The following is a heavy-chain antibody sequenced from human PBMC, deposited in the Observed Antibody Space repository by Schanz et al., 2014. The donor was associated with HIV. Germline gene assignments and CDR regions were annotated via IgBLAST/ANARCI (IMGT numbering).Heavy chain of an antibody. CDR3: ARDIKYDDPFQYGMDV. V-gene: IGHV1-69*06. CDR2: IVPISGSA. J-gene: IGHJ6*02. CDR1: GDSFTNYV. D-gene: IGHD1-1*01. Sequence: QVQLVQSGAEVKKPGSSVKVSCKASGDSFTNYVISWVRQAPGQGLEWLGGIVPISGSANYAQKFQGSVTITADKSTGTVYMDLGSLTSEDTAVYFCARDIKYDDPFQYGMDVWGQGTTVSVSS.